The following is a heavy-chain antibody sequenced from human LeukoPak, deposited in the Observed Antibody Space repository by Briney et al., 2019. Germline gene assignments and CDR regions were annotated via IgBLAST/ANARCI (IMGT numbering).Heavy chain of an antibody. CDR1: GGSINNGGYY. CDR3: ARGEMATNTLDY. V-gene: IGHV4-31*03. D-gene: IGHD5-24*01. CDR2: IYYSGST. J-gene: IGHJ4*02. Sequence: SETLSLTCTVSGGSINNGGYYWSWIHQHPGKGLEWIGYIYYSGSTYYNPSLKSRVTISVDTSKNQFSLKLSSVTAADTAVYYCARGEMATNTLDYWGQGTLVTVSS.